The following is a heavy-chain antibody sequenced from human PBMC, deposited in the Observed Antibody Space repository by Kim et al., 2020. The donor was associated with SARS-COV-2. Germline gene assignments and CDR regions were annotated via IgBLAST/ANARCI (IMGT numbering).Heavy chain of an antibody. CDR2: ISYDGSNK. J-gene: IGHJ3*02. Sequence: GGSLRLSCAASGFTFSSYAMHWVRQAPGKGLEWVAVISYDGSNKYYADSVKGRFTISRDNSKNTLYLQMNSLRAEDTAVYYCARSGSYPGAFDIWGQGTMVTVSS. V-gene: IGHV3-30*04. CDR3: ARSGSYPGAFDI. CDR1: GFTFSSYA. D-gene: IGHD1-26*01.